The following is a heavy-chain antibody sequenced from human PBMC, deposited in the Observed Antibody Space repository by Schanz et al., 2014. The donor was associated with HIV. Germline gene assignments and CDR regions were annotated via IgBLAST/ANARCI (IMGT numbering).Heavy chain of an antibody. J-gene: IGHJ4*02. CDR2: IYYDGTNK. Sequence: QVQLVESGGGVVQPGRSLRLSCVASGFSFRTFGMHWVRQAPGKGLEWVALIYYDGTNKYYTDSVKGRFTISRDNARTSLYLQMNSLRAEDTAVYYCARVFGRTYGWPDYWGQGTLVTVSS. V-gene: IGHV3-33*01. D-gene: IGHD3-10*01. CDR3: ARVFGRTYGWPDY. CDR1: GFSFRTFG.